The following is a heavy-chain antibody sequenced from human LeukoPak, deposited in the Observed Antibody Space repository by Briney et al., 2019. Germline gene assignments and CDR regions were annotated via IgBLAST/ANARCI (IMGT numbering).Heavy chain of an antibody. V-gene: IGHV1-2*02. J-gene: IGHJ5*02. Sequence: ASVKVSCKASGYTFTGYYMHWVRQAPGQGLEWMGWINPNSGGTNYAQKFQGRVTMTRDTSTSTAYMELSRLRSDDTAVYYCARIVGATDWFDPWGQGTLVTVSS. CDR1: GYTFTGYY. D-gene: IGHD1-26*01. CDR2: INPNSGGT. CDR3: ARIVGATDWFDP.